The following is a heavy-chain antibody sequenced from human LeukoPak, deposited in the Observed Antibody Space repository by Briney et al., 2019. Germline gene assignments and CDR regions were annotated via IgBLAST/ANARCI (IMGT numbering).Heavy chain of an antibody. D-gene: IGHD4-17*01. J-gene: IGHJ5*02. V-gene: IGHV4-4*02. CDR1: LDSTTSNF. CDR3: ARDPKGDYGWFDP. Sequence: SETLSLTCTVSLDSTTSNFWSWVRQPPGKGLEWIGEIHRSGSPNYNPSLQSRVTISIDRSRNQIALELSSVTAADTAVYYCARDPKGDYGWFDPWGQGTLVTVSS. CDR2: IHRSGSP.